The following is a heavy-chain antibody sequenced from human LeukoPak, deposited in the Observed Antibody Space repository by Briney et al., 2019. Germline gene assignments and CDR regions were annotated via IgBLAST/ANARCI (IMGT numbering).Heavy chain of an antibody. V-gene: IGHV4-4*07. CDR1: GGSISSYY. J-gene: IGHJ5*02. CDR2: IYTSGST. D-gene: IGHD3-10*01. CDR3: ARDRGGPMVRGNWFDP. Sequence: SETLSLTCTVSGGSISSYYWSWIRQPAGKGLEWIGRIYTSGSTNYNPSLKSRVTMSVDTSKNQFSLKLSSVTAADTAVYYCARDRGGPMVRGNWFDPWGQGTLVTVSS.